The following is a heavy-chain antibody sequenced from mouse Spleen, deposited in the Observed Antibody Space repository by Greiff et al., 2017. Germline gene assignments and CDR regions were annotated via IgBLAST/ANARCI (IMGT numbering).Heavy chain of an antibody. D-gene: IGHD2-3*01. CDR2: IDPSDSET. Sequence: VQLQQPGAELVRPGSSVKLSCKASGYTFTSYWMHWVKQRPIQGLEWIGNIDPSDSETHYNQKFKDKATLTVDKSSSTAYMQLSSLTSEDSAVYYCAREGYYEAMDYWGQGTSVTVSS. CDR3: AREGYYEAMDY. V-gene: IGHV1-52*01. J-gene: IGHJ4*01. CDR1: GYTFTSYW.